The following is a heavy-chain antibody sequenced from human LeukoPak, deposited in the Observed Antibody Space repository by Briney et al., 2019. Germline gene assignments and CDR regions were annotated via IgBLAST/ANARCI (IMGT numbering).Heavy chain of an antibody. CDR3: AKDTTLED. D-gene: IGHD1-1*01. J-gene: IGHJ4*02. Sequence: GGSLRLSCAASGFTFDDYAMHWVRQAPGKGLEWVSGINWNSGSIGYADSVKGRFTISRDNTKNSLYLQMNSLRAEDTALYFCAKDTTLEDWGRGTLVTVSS. CDR2: INWNSGSI. V-gene: IGHV3-9*01. CDR1: GFTFDDYA.